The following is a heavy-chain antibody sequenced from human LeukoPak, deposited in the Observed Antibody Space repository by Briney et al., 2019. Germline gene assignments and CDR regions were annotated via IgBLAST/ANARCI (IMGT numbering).Heavy chain of an antibody. Sequence: ESGPALVKPTQTLTLTCTFSGFSLSTSGMCVSWIRQPPGKALEWLARIDWDDDKYYSTSLKTRLTISKDTSKNQVVLTMTNMDPVDTATYYCARITVSPYHHGMDVWGQGTTVTVSS. CDR1: GFSLSTSGMC. D-gene: IGHD3-16*02. J-gene: IGHJ6*02. CDR3: ARITVSPYHHGMDV. V-gene: IGHV2-70*11. CDR2: IDWDDDK.